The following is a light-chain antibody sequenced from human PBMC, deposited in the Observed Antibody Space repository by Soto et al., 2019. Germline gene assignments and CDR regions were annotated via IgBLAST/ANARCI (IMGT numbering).Light chain of an antibody. CDR1: QTINSN. J-gene: IGKJ5*01. V-gene: IGKV3-15*01. Sequence: EVVLTQSPATQSVSPLEIATFSFRASQTINSNLAWYQQKPGQAPRLLIYGASTRATGIPARFSGSGSGTEFTFTISSLQSEDFAVYYCQQYHKWPITFGQGTRLEIK. CDR2: GAS. CDR3: QQYHKWPIT.